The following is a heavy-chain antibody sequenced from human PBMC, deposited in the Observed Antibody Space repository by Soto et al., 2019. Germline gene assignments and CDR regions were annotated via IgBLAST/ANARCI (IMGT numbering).Heavy chain of an antibody. CDR3: ARGYYYDSSGYYYAY. CDR2: IDPSDSYT. V-gene: IGHV5-10-1*01. D-gene: IGHD3-22*01. CDR1: GYSFTSYW. J-gene: IGHJ4*02. Sequence: GESLKISCKGSGYSFTSYWISWVRQMPGKGLEWMGRIDPSDSYTNYSPSFQGHVTISADKSISTAYLQWSSLKASDTAMYYCARGYYYDSSGYYYAYRGQGTLVTVSS.